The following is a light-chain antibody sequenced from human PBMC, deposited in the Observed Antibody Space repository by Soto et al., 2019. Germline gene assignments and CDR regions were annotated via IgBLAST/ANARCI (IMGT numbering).Light chain of an antibody. CDR2: DTS. V-gene: IGKV3D-20*02. CDR1: QSLTNS. J-gene: IGKJ5*01. CDR3: QQYSNWHPIT. Sequence: EFVLTQSPGTLSLSPGERASLSCRASQSLTNSFIAWYQQRPGQAPRLIIYDTSTRANGIPARFSGSGSGTEFTLTISSLQSEDFASYYCQQYSNWHPITFGQGTRLEIK.